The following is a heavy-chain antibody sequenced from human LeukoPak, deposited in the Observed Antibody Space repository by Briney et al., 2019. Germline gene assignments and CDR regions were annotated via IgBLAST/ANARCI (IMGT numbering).Heavy chain of an antibody. CDR1: GVTFSRYR. Sequence: HGGSLRLSCAASGVTFSRYRMNWGREAPGEGVEWISYISGRSSTIYYAESVKGGFTISRENAKKSLYMQMKRLREEDTAVYYCARECTDSSVYYSAAVDYWGQGTLVTVSS. CDR3: ARECTDSSVYYSAAVDY. J-gene: IGHJ4*02. V-gene: IGHV3-48*02. CDR2: ISGRSSTI. D-gene: IGHD3-22*01.